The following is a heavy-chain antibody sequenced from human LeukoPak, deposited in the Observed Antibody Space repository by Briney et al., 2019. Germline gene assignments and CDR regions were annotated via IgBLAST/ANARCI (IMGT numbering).Heavy chain of an antibody. V-gene: IGHV3-23*01. CDR2: ISGSGGST. CDR1: GFTFSSYA. CDR3: ARDGDYYDSSGYYRDAFDI. Sequence: PGGSLRLSCAASGFTFSSYAMSWVRQAPGKGLEWVSAISGSGGSTYYADSVKGRFTISRDNSKNTLYLQMNSLRDEDTAVYYCARDGDYYDSSGYYRDAFDIWGQGTMVTVSS. J-gene: IGHJ3*02. D-gene: IGHD3-22*01.